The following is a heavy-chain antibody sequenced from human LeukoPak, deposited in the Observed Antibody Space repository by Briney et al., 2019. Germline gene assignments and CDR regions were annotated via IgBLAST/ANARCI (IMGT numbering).Heavy chain of an antibody. Sequence: SVKVSCEASGGTFSSYAISWVRQAPGQGLEWMGGIIPIFGTANYAQKFQGRVTITADESTSTAYMELSSLRSEDTAVYYCARPLDVDTAMVRLDYWGQGTLVTVSS. CDR3: ARPLDVDTAMVRLDY. CDR2: IIPIFGTA. J-gene: IGHJ4*02. D-gene: IGHD5-18*01. V-gene: IGHV1-69*13. CDR1: GGTFSSYA.